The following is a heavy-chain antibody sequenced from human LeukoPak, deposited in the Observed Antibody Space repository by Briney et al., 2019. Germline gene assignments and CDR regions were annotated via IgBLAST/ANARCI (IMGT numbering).Heavy chain of an antibody. CDR3: ARALYYYDSSGYETSHFDY. D-gene: IGHD3-22*01. J-gene: IGHJ4*02. CDR2: IYSGGST. CDR1: GFTVSSNY. Sequence: GGSLRLSCAASGFTVSSNYMSWVRQAPGKGLEWVSVIYSGGSTYYADSVKGRFTISRDNSKNTLYLQMNSLRAEDTAVYYCARALYYYDSSGYETSHFDYWGQGTLVTVSS. V-gene: IGHV3-53*01.